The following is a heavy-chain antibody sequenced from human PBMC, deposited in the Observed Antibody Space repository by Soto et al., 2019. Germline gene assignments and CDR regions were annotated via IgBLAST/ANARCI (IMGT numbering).Heavy chain of an antibody. CDR2: IYSGGST. J-gene: IGHJ4*02. V-gene: IGHV3-53*02. CDR3: ARGSDGWELLDY. CDR1: GFTVSSHY. D-gene: IGHD1-26*01. Sequence: EVQLVETGGGLIQPGGSLRLSCAASGFTVSSHYMSWVRQAPGKGLEWVSVIYSGGSTYYADSVKGRFTISRDNSKNTLYLQMNSLRAEDTAVYYCARGSDGWELLDYWGQGTLVTVSS.